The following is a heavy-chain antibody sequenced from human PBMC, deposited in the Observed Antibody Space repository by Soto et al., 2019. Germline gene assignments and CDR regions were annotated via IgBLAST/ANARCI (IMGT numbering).Heavy chain of an antibody. CDR3: TAYDYICVRERYRWAY. Sequence: EVQLVESGGGLVKPGGSLRLSCAASGFTFSNAWMSWVRQAPGKGLEWVARIKSKIDGGTMDHAAPVKGRFTISRDDSKNTLYLQMDRLETEDTAVYYCTAYDYICVRERYRWAYWGQGVLVTVSS. V-gene: IGHV3-15*01. CDR2: IKSKIDGGTM. D-gene: IGHD3-16*02. CDR1: GFTFSNAW. J-gene: IGHJ4*02.